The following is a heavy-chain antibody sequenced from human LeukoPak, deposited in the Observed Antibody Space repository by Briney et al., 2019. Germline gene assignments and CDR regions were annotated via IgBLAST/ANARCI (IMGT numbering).Heavy chain of an antibody. Sequence: GGSLRLSCAASGFTLSNYWMSWVRQAPGKGLEWVANIKQDGSEKYYVDSVKGRFTISRDNAKNSLYLQMNSLRAEDTAVYYCARQRGSYSLDYWGQGTLVTVSS. J-gene: IGHJ4*02. D-gene: IGHD3-16*01. V-gene: IGHV3-7*01. CDR1: GFTLSNYW. CDR3: ARQRGSYSLDY. CDR2: IKQDGSEK.